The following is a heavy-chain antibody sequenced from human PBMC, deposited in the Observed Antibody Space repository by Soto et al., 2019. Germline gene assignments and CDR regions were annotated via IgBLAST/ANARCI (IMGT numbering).Heavy chain of an antibody. CDR2: IDYSGTA. Sequence: GPGHPSETLSLTCTVSYGSISVSNVFWGWVRQPPGKGLEWIGNIDYSGTAYFNPSLGTRVTFPVDTSKNQFSLSLYSVTAADTAVYYCARTTGRHLDFWGQGILVTVS. CDR3: ARTTGRHLDF. J-gene: IGHJ4*02. CDR1: YGSISVSNVF. D-gene: IGHD4-4*01. V-gene: IGHV4-39*01.